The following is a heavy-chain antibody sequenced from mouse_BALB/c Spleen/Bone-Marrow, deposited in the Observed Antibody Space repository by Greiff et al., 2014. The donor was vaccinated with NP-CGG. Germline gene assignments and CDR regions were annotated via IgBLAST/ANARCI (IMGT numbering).Heavy chain of an antibody. Sequence: QVQLKESGAELVRPGASVKLSCTTSGYIFTSYWIHWVKQRSGQGLEWIARIYPGAGTTFYNEKFKGKVTLTADQSSSTAYLQLSSLKSEDSAVYFCAREYGNYNYALDYWGQGTSVTVSS. V-gene: IGHV1S132*01. CDR3: AREYGNYNYALDY. CDR1: GYIFTSYW. CDR2: IYPGAGTT. D-gene: IGHD2-10*02. J-gene: IGHJ4*01.